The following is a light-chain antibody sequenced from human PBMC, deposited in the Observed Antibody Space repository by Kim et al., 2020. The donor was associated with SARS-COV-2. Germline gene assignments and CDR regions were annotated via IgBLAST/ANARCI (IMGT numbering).Light chain of an antibody. Sequence: SASVGDRVTITCRASQSITNWLAWYQQKPGKAPKLLIYKASSLESGVPSRFSGSGSGTEFTLSISSLQPDDFVSYYCQQYETYPYTFGQGTKLE. V-gene: IGKV1-5*03. J-gene: IGKJ2*01. CDR1: QSITNW. CDR3: QQYETYPYT. CDR2: KAS.